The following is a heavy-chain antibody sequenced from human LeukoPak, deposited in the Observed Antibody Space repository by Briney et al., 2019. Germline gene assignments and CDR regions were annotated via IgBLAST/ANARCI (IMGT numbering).Heavy chain of an antibody. Sequence: LPGRSLRLSCAAPGFTFSSYAMSWVRQAPGKGLEWVSAISGSGGSTYYADSVKGRFTISRDNSKNTLYLQMNSLRAEDTAVYYCAKDSVAYGSGSHLYFDYWGQGTLVTVSS. CDR1: GFTFSSYA. D-gene: IGHD3-10*01. CDR3: AKDSVAYGSGSHLYFDY. V-gene: IGHV3-23*01. J-gene: IGHJ4*02. CDR2: ISGSGGST.